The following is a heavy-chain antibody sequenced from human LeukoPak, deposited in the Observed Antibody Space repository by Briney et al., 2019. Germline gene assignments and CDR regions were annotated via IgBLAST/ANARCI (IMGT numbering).Heavy chain of an antibody. Sequence: GGSLRLSCAASGFTFSSYAMSWVRQAPGKGLEWVSGISGSGGSTYYADSVKGRFTISRDNSKNTLYLQMNSLRAEDSAVYYCAKGFLSPSCSGDCYSFDYWGQGTLVTVSS. CDR3: AKGFLSPSCSGDCYSFDY. CDR1: GFTFSSYA. CDR2: ISGSGGST. V-gene: IGHV3-23*01. D-gene: IGHD2-21*02. J-gene: IGHJ4*02.